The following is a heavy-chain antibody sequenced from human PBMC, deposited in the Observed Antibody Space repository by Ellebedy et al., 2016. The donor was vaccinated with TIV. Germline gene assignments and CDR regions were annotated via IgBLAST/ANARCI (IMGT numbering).Heavy chain of an antibody. CDR2: INHSGST. CDR3: ARGGWRGGYSGYYYYGMDV. D-gene: IGHD2-21*01. V-gene: IGHV4-34*01. CDR1: GGSFSGYY. J-gene: IGHJ6*02. Sequence: SETLSLXCAVYGGSFSGYYWSWIRQPPGKGLEWIGEINHSGSTNYNPSLKSRVTISVDTSKNQFSLKLSSVTATDTAVYYCARGGWRGGYSGYYYYGMDVWGQGTTVTVSS.